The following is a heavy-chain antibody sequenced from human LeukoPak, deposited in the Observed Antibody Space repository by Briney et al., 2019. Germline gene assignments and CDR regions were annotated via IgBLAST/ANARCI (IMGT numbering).Heavy chain of an antibody. V-gene: IGHV3-30*18. CDR3: AKDGDTAMGSRTPDLESYYFDY. CDR2: ISYDGSNK. Sequence: GSLRLSCAASGFTFSSYGMHWVRQAPGKGLEWVAVISYDGSNKYYADSVKGRFTTSRDNSKNTLYLQMNSLRAEDTAVYYCAKDGDTAMGSRTPDLESYYFDYWGQGTLVTVSS. CDR1: GFTFSSYG. D-gene: IGHD5-18*01. J-gene: IGHJ4*02.